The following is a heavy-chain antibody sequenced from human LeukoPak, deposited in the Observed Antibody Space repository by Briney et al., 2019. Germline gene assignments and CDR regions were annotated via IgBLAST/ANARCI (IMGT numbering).Heavy chain of an antibody. CDR3: ARDPSLGRDWNSYMDI. J-gene: IGHJ6*03. Sequence: GGSLRLSCVASGFTFSTSAMNWVRQAPGKGLEWVSYLSSSSSAFNYADSVRGRFTVSRDNAKNSLFLQMNSLRAEDTAVYFCARDPSLGRDWNSYMDIWGKGTTVTVSS. CDR2: LSSSSSAF. CDR1: GFTFSTSA. V-gene: IGHV3-48*04. D-gene: IGHD5-24*01.